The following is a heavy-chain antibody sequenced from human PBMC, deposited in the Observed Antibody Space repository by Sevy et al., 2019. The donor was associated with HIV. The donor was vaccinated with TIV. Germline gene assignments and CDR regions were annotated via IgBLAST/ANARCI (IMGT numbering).Heavy chain of an antibody. CDR1: GFTFRNYW. V-gene: IGHV3-74*01. J-gene: IGHJ5*02. D-gene: IGHD2-15*01. Sequence: GGSLRLSCTASGFTFRNYWMHWVRQAPGKGLVWVSHINPDASGRDYADSVKGRFTISRDNAKNTLYLQMNSLRVDDIAVYYCSRDGAANHPFRFDPWGQRSLVTFSS. CDR2: INPDASGR. CDR3: SRDGAANHPFRFDP.